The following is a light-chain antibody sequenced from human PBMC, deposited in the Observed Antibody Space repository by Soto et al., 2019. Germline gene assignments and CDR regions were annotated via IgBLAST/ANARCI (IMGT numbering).Light chain of an antibody. CDR2: EVS. J-gene: IGLJ1*01. Sequence: ALTQPASVSGSPGQSITISCTGTSSDVGSYNLVPWYQQHPGKAPKLMIYEVSKRPSGVSTRFSGSKSGNTASLTISGLQAEDEADYYWRSYASSSTYVFGNGPKVTVL. CDR1: SSDVGSYNL. V-gene: IGLV2-23*02. CDR3: RSYASSSTYV.